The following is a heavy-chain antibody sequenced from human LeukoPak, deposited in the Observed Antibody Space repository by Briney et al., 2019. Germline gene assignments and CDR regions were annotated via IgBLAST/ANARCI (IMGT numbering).Heavy chain of an antibody. CDR1: GGSFSGYY. CDR2: INHSGST. V-gene: IGHV4-34*01. CDR3: ARDGSALFDY. Sequence: SETLPLTCAVYGGSFSGYYWSWIRQPPGKGLEWIGEINHSGSTNYNPSLKSRVTISVDTSKNQFSLKLSSVTAADTAVYYCARDGSALFDYWGQGTLVTVSS. D-gene: IGHD3-10*01. J-gene: IGHJ4*02.